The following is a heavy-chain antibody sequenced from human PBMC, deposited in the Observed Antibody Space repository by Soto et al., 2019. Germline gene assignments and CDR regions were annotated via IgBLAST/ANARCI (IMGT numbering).Heavy chain of an antibody. Sequence: QVQLVQSGAEVKKPGSSVKVSCKASGGTFSSYAISWVRQAPGQGLEWMGGIIPIFGTANYAQKFQGRVTITADESTSTAYMELSSLRSEDTAVYYCVRVPPSVGVRRDYFDYWGQGTLVTVSS. J-gene: IGHJ4*02. CDR1: GGTFSSYA. V-gene: IGHV1-69*01. CDR3: VRVPPSVGVRRDYFDY. CDR2: IIPIFGTA. D-gene: IGHD2-15*01.